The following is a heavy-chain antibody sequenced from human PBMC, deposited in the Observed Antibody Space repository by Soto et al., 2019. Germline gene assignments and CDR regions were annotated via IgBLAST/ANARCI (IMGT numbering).Heavy chain of an antibody. CDR3: AREYYGSGGRMDV. CDR1: GGSISSYY. D-gene: IGHD3-10*01. CDR2: IYYSGST. Sequence: QVQLQESGPGLVKPSETLSLTCTVSGGSISSYYWSWIRQPPWKGLEWIGYIYYSGSTNYNPSLKSRVTISVDTSKNQFSLKLSSMTAADTTVYYCAREYYGSGGRMDVWGQGTTVTVSS. J-gene: IGHJ6*02. V-gene: IGHV4-59*01.